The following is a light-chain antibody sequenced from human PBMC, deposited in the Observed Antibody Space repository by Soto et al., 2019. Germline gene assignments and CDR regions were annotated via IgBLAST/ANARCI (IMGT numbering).Light chain of an antibody. Sequence: EMVMTQSPATLSVSPGERVTLSCRASESVHRNLAWYQQKPGQGPSLLIYYASTRATGVPARFTGSGSGTEFTLTRSSLQSDDSGVYHCHHYNNWPPTFGPGTKVEIK. J-gene: IGKJ3*01. CDR2: YAS. CDR3: HHYNNWPPT. V-gene: IGKV3-15*01. CDR1: ESVHRN.